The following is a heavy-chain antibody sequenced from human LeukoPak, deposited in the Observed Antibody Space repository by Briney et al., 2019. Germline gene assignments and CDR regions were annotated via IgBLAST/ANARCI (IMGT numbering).Heavy chain of an antibody. CDR1: GNSISSGDNY. CDR2: IYTSGST. CDR3: ARASYSYDINGWVPFDY. D-gene: IGHD3-22*01. V-gene: IGHV4-61*02. J-gene: IGHJ4*02. Sequence: SETLSLTCTVSGNSISSGDNYWSWIRQPAGKGLEWIGRIYTSGSTNYNPSLKSRVTISGDTSKNQFSLRLSSVTAADTAVYYCARASYSYDINGWVPFDYWGPGTLVTVSS.